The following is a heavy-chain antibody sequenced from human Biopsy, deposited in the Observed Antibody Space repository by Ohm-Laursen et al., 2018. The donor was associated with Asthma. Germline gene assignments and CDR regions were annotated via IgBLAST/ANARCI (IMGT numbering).Heavy chain of an antibody. CDR3: ARDRGYCSGGTCPSWFDP. D-gene: IGHD2-15*01. J-gene: IGHJ5*02. V-gene: IGHV1-18*04. CDR2: ISGYNGDT. Sequence: ASVKVSCKASGYTFSNYAISWVRQAPGQGLEWMGWISGYNGDTKFAQNVKGRLSLTTDTSTSTAYMELRSLTSDDTAVYYCARDRGYCSGGTCPSWFDPWGQGTLVIVSS. CDR1: GYTFSNYA.